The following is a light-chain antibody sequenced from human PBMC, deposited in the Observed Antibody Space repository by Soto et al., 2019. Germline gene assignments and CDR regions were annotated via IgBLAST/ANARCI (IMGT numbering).Light chain of an antibody. V-gene: IGKV1-5*01. J-gene: IGKJ1*01. CDR1: QSISSW. CDR2: DAS. Sequence: DIQMTQSPSTLSASVGDSVTIACRASQSISSWLAWYQQKPGIAPKLLISDASSLESGVPSRFSGSGSGTEFTLTISSLQPDDFATNYCQHYETYPAFGQGTKVEIK. CDR3: QHYETYPA.